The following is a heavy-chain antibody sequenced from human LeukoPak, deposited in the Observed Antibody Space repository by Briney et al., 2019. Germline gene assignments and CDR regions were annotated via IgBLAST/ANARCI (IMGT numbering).Heavy chain of an antibody. V-gene: IGHV4-59*01. CDR3: ARGGHNPNYYYYGMDV. J-gene: IGHJ6*02. Sequence: SETLSLTCTVSGGSISSYYWSWIRQPPGKGLEWIGYIYYSGSTNYNPSLKSRVTISVDTSKNQFSLKLSSVTAADTAVYYCARGGHNPNYYYYGMDVRGQGTTVTVSS. CDR1: GGSISSYY. CDR2: IYYSGST.